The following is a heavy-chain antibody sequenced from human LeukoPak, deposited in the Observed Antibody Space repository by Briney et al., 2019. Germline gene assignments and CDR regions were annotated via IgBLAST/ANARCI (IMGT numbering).Heavy chain of an antibody. D-gene: IGHD2-2*01. CDR1: GFTFSSYA. CDR2: ISGSGGST. V-gene: IGHV3-23*01. Sequence: GGSLRLSCAASGFTFSSYAMSWVRQAPGKGLEWVSAISGSGGSTYYADSVKGRFTISRDNSKSTLYLQMNSLRAEDTAVYYCAKAYCSSTSCPHNYWGQGTLVTVSS. J-gene: IGHJ4*02. CDR3: AKAYCSSTSCPHNY.